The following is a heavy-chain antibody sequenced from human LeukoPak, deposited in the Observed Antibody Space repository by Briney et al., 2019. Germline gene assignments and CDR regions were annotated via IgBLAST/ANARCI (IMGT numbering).Heavy chain of an antibody. D-gene: IGHD3-10*02. Sequence: ASVKVSCKASGGTFSSYAISWVRQGPGQGLEWMGRIIPILGIAYYAQKFQGRVTITADKSTSTAYMELTSLRSEDTAVYYCTTNYYVGYFDHWGQGTLVTVSS. CDR1: GGTFSSYA. J-gene: IGHJ4*02. V-gene: IGHV1-69*04. CDR2: IIPILGIA. CDR3: TTNYYVGYFDH.